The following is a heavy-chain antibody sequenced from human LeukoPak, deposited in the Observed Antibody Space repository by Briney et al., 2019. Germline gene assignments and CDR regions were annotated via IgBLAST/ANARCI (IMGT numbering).Heavy chain of an antibody. D-gene: IGHD2-2*01. CDR1: GGSFSGYY. J-gene: IGHJ4*02. CDR2: INHSGST. Sequence: KASETLSLTCAVYGGSFSGYYWSWIRQPPGKGLEWIGEINHSGSTNYNPSLKSRVTISVDTSKNQFSLKLSSVTAADTAVYYCARGVVPAANLLDYWGQGTLVTVSS. V-gene: IGHV4-34*01. CDR3: ARGVVPAANLLDY.